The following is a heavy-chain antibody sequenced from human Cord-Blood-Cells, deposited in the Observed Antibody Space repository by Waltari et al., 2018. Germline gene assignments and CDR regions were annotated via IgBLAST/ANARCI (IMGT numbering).Heavy chain of an antibody. CDR1: GFTFGTVG. J-gene: IGHJ4*02. CDR2: LWYDESNQ. V-gene: IGHV3-33*01. D-gene: IGHD2-2*01. Sequence: QVPLVGAGGGVVPLGRSMRPSCAAYGFTFGTVGMHWVRQATGKRLEWVAVLWYDESNQYYADSVKGRFTISRDNSKNTLYLQMNSLRAEDTAVYYCARGGYCSSTSCYEGGFDYWGQGTLVTVSS. CDR3: ARGGYCSSTSCYEGGFDY.